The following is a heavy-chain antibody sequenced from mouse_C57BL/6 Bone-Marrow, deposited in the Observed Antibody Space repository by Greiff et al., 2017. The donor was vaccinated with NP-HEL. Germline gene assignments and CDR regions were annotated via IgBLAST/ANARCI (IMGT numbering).Heavy chain of an antibody. CDR2: IDPENGDT. Sequence: EVMLVESGAELVRPGASVKLSCTASGFNIKDDYMHWVKQRPEQGLEWIGWIDPENGDTEYASKFQGKATITADTSSNTAYLQLSSLTSEDTAVYYCTLITTVVATDWYFDVWGTGTTVTVSS. D-gene: IGHD1-1*01. CDR1: GFNIKDDY. V-gene: IGHV14-4*01. J-gene: IGHJ1*03. CDR3: TLITTVVATDWYFDV.